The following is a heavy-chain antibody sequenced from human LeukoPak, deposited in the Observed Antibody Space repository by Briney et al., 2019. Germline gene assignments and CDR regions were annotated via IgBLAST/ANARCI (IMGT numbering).Heavy chain of an antibody. CDR1: GGSFSGYY. J-gene: IGHJ4*02. CDR2: INHSGST. CDR3: ARGGDYYGSAKAFDY. D-gene: IGHD3-10*01. Sequence: SSETLSLTCAVYGGSFSGYYWSWIRQPPGKGLEWIGEINHSGSTNYNPSLKSRVTISVDTSKNQFSLKLSSVTAADTAVYYCARGGDYYGSAKAFDYWGQGTLVTVSS. V-gene: IGHV4-34*01.